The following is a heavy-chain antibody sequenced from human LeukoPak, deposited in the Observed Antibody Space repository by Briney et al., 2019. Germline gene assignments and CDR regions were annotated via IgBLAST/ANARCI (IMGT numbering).Heavy chain of an antibody. CDR3: ARVLHKRNYDSSDYYGF. J-gene: IGHJ4*02. CDR1: GFTFDDYG. CDR2: ISSSSSTI. Sequence: SGGSLRLSCAASGFTFDDYGMSWVRQAPGKGLEWVSYISSSSSTIYYADSVKGRFTISRDNAKNSLYLQLNSLRAEDTAVYYCARVLHKRNYDSSDYYGFWGQGTRVTVSS. V-gene: IGHV3-48*01. D-gene: IGHD3-22*01.